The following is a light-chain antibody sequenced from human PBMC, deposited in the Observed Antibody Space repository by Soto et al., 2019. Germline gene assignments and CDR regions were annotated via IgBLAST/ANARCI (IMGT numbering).Light chain of an antibody. CDR3: GSYTTSSNYV. Sequence: QSVLTQPASVSGSPGQSITISCTGTSSGVGAYNYVSWYQQHPGKAPKLMIYDVSHRPSGVSHRFSGSKSGNTASLTISGLQAEDEADYYCGSYTTSSNYVFGTGTKVTV. CDR1: SSGVGAYNY. V-gene: IGLV2-14*01. CDR2: DVS. J-gene: IGLJ1*01.